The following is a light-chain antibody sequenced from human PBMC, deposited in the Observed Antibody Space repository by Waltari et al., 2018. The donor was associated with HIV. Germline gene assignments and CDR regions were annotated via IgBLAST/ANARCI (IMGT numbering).Light chain of an antibody. Sequence: QSVLTQPPSVSGAPGPRVTIPCTGSSPTVGAVYDVHRYQQLPGTAPKLLIYGNSNRPSGVPDRFSGSKSGTSASLAITGLLAEDEADYYCQSYDSSLSVWVFGGGTKLTVL. J-gene: IGLJ3*02. CDR1: SPTVGAVYD. V-gene: IGLV1-40*01. CDR3: QSYDSSLSVWV. CDR2: GNS.